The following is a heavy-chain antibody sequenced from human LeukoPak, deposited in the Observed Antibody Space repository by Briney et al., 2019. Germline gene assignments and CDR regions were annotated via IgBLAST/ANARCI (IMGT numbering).Heavy chain of an antibody. CDR2: IDRDGRAQ. V-gene: IGHV3-7*01. Sequence: GGSLRLSCTASGFTTHYWLNWVRQSPGKGLEWVANIDRDGRAQHYVDSVEGRFTISRDNAKNSLYLQMNSLRAEDTAVYYCARDVGSGWFDYWGQGTLVTVSS. J-gene: IGHJ4*02. CDR1: GFTTHYW. CDR3: ARDVGSGWFDY. D-gene: IGHD6-19*01.